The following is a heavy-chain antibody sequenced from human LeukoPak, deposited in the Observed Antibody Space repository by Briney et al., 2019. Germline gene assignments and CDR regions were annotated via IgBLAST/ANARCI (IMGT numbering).Heavy chain of an antibody. CDR3: ARDSSSGVRYSDY. D-gene: IGHD6-25*01. Sequence: GRSLRLSCAASGFTFSNYGMHWVRQAPGKGLEWVAVIWYDESNKYYADSVKGRFTISRDNSKNTLYLQMNSLRAEDTAVYYCARDSSSGVRYSDYWGQGTLVTVSS. V-gene: IGHV3-33*01. J-gene: IGHJ4*02. CDR1: GFTFSNYG. CDR2: IWYDESNK.